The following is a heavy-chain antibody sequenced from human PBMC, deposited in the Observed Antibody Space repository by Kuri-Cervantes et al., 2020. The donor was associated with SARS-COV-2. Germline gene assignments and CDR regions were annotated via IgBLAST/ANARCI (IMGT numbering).Heavy chain of an antibody. Sequence: GSLRLSCTVSGGSISSSSYYWSWIRQPPGKGLEWIGYIYYSGSTNYNPSLKSRVTISVDTSKNQFSLKLSSVTAADTAVYYCARDSPEDIVVVPAAMEPYYFDYWGQGTLVTVSS. V-gene: IGHV4-61*01. CDR1: GGSISSSSYY. D-gene: IGHD2-2*01. CDR2: IYYSGST. J-gene: IGHJ4*02. CDR3: ARDSPEDIVVVPAAMEPYYFDY.